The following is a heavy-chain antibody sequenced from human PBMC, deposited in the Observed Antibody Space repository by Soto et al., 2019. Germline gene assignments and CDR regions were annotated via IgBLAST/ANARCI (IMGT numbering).Heavy chain of an antibody. V-gene: IGHV3-48*01. CDR3: AREDILGARSFDY. J-gene: IGHJ4*02. CDR1: GFTFSGYS. CDR2: ISSRSKTI. D-gene: IGHD5-12*01. Sequence: GGSLRLSCAPSGFTFSGYSMNWVRQAPGKGLEWLSYISSRSKTIYYADSVRGRFTVSRDNAENSLSLLMNSLRAEDTAVYYCAREDILGARSFDYWGQGTVVTVSS.